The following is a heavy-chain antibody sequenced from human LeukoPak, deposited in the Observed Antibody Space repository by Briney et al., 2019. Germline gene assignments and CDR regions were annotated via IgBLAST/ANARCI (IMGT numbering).Heavy chain of an antibody. V-gene: IGHV1-69*05. CDR1: GGTFSSYA. J-gene: IGHJ4*02. Sequence: SVKVSCKASGGTFSSYAISWVRQAPGQGLEWMGGIIPIFGTVNYAQKFQGRVTMTRSTPMSTAYMELSSLKSEDTAVYYCTRGPPNWGYDYWGQGTLVTVSS. CDR2: IIPIFGTV. CDR3: TRGPPNWGYDY. D-gene: IGHD7-27*01.